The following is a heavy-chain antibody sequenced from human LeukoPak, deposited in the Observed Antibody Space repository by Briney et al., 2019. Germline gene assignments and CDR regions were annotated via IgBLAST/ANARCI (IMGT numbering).Heavy chain of an antibody. CDR1: GFTVSSNY. Sequence: GGSLRLSCAASGFTVSSNYMSWVRQAPGKGLEWVSYISSSSSYTNYADSVKGRFTISRDNAKNSLYLQMNSLRAEDTAVYYCARDFPTIDSSGQRDYWGQGTLVTVSS. J-gene: IGHJ4*02. CDR2: ISSSSSYT. V-gene: IGHV3-11*05. D-gene: IGHD3-22*01. CDR3: ARDFPTIDSSGQRDY.